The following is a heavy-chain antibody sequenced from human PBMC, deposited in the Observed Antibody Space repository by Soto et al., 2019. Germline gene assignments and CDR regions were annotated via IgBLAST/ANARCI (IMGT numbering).Heavy chain of an antibody. CDR1: GYTFTSYG. J-gene: IGHJ6*04. CDR2: ISAYNGNT. CDR3: AREGYRSSASEYYYYYGMDV. Sequence: ASVKVSCKASGYTFTSYGISWVRQAPGQGLEWMGWISAYNGNTNYAQKLQGRVTMTTDTSTSTAYMELRSLRSDDTAVYYCAREGYRSSASEYYYYYGMDVWGEGTTVTVSS. D-gene: IGHD6-13*01. V-gene: IGHV1-18*01.